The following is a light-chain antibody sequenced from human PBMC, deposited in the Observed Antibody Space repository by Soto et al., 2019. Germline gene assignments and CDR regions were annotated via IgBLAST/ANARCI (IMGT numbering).Light chain of an antibody. Sequence: EIVLTQSPATLSLSPGQRATLSCRASQSGSSSLAWYQQKPGQPPRLLIYEASTRATGIPARFSGSGSGTDFILIISSLGPEDFAVYYCQQRSNWQFTFGPGTKVDIE. J-gene: IGKJ3*01. CDR2: EAS. CDR1: QSGSSS. V-gene: IGKV3-11*01. CDR3: QQRSNWQFT.